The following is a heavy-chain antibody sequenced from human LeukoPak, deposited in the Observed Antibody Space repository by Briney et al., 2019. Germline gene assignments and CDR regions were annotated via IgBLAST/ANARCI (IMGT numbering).Heavy chain of an antibody. D-gene: IGHD4-17*01. Sequence: ASVKVSCKASGYTFTIYAMHWVRQAPGQRLEWMGWINAGNGNTKYSQKFQGRVTITRDTSASTAYMELSSLRSEDTAVYYCARSEDDYGVYFDYWGQGTLVTVSS. CDR3: ARSEDDYGVYFDY. CDR2: INAGNGNT. J-gene: IGHJ4*02. CDR1: GYTFTIYA. V-gene: IGHV1-3*01.